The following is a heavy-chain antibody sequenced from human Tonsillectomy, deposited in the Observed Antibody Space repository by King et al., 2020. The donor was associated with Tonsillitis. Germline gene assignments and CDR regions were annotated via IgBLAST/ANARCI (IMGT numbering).Heavy chain of an antibody. J-gene: IGHJ4*02. CDR3: ARDQNYYDSSGYYRGGFDY. CDR2: IYYSGST. CDR1: GGSISSYY. D-gene: IGHD3-22*01. Sequence: QLQESGPGLVKPSETLSLTCTVSGGSISSYYWSWFRQPPGKGLEWIGYIYYSGSTNYNPSLKSRVTISVDTSKNQFSLKLSAVTAADTAGYYCARDQNYYDSSGYYRGGFDYWGQGTLVTVSS. V-gene: IGHV4-59*01.